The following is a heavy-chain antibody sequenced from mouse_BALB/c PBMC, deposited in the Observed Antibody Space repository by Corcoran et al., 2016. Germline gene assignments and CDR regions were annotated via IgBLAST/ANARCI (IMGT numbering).Heavy chain of an antibody. CDR3: ARRRQLGLPYYFDY. J-gene: IGHJ2*01. V-gene: IGHV9-1*02. CDR1: GYTFTNYG. CDR2: INTYTGEP. D-gene: IGHD3-2*01. Sequence: QIQLVQSGPELKKPGETVKISCKASGYTFTNYGMNWVKQAPGKGLKWMGWINTYTGEPTYADDFKGRFAFSLETSASTAYLQINNLKNEDMATYFCARRRQLGLPYYFDYWGQGTTLTVSS.